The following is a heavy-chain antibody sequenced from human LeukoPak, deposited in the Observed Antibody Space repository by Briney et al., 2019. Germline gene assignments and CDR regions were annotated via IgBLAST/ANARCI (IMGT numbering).Heavy chain of an antibody. CDR2: IPHSRNT. J-gene: IGHJ4*02. CDR3: ARVNAPVATFDY. Sequence: PSETLSLTCTVSGYSISSTYYGAWIRQPPGKGLEWIATIPHSRNTYYTPSLESRLTISLDTSKNHFSLRLSSVTAADTAVYYCARVNAPVATFDYWGLGTLVAVSS. D-gene: IGHD1-1*01. CDR1: GYSISSTYY. V-gene: IGHV4-38-2*02.